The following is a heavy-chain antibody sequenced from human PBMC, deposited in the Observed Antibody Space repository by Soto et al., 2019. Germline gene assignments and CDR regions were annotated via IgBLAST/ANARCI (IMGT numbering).Heavy chain of an antibody. V-gene: IGHV3-43*01. CDR2: ISWDGGST. Sequence: EVQLVESGGVVVQPGGSLRLSCAASGFTFDDYTMHWVRQAPGKGLEWVSLISWDGGSTYHADSVKGRFTISRDNTXNSPNLQMNSLRTEDTALSYCAHQDPSVDTAVVMDYWGHGTLVTVSS. CDR1: GFTFDDYT. D-gene: IGHD5-18*01. J-gene: IGHJ4*01. CDR3: AHQDPSVDTAVVMDY.